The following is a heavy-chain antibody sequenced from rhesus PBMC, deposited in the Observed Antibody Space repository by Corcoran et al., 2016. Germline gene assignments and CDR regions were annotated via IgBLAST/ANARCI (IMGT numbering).Heavy chain of an antibody. CDR2: DDPGNGER. D-gene: IGHD5-12*01. CDR1: GYTFTELS. CDR3: ARSEDTATVSFDY. V-gene: IGHV1-156*01. J-gene: IGHJ4*01. Sequence: EVQLVQSGAEVKKPGASVKVSCKVSGYTFTELSMHWVRQAPGKGREWMGGDDPGNGERIHAEKFQGRVTMTEDTSTDTAYMELSSLRSEDTAVYYCARSEDTATVSFDYWGQGVLVTVSS.